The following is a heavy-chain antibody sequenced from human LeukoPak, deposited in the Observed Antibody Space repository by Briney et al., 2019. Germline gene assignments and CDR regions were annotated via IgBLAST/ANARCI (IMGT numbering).Heavy chain of an antibody. CDR3: ARISCSTTSCYSDY. CDR1: GGSISSYY. CDR2: IYTSGST. V-gene: IGHV4-4*07. D-gene: IGHD2-2*01. Sequence: TLSLTCTVSGGSISSYYWSWIRQPAGKGLEWIGRIYTSGSTNYNPSLKSRVTMSVDTSKNQFSLKLSSVTAADTAVYYCARISCSTTSCYSDYWGQGTLVTVSS. J-gene: IGHJ4*02.